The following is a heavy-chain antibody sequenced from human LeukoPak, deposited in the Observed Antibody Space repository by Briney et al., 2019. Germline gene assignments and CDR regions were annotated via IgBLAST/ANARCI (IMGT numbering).Heavy chain of an antibody. Sequence: GGSLRLSCAASGFTFSSYSMKWVRQAPGKGLEWVSYISDSGAMYYADSVRGRFTISRENAQNSLFLQMNSLRAEDTAVYYCARDGGYRGYDADCWGQGTLVTVSS. CDR2: ISDSGAM. J-gene: IGHJ4*02. V-gene: IGHV3-48*01. D-gene: IGHD5-12*01. CDR1: GFTFSSYS. CDR3: ARDGGYRGYDADC.